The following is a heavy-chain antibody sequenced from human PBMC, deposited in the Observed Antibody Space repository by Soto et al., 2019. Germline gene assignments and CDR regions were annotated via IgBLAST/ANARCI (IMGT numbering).Heavy chain of an antibody. CDR2: ISSSSSTI. CDR1: GFTFSSYS. CDR3: AGTGYCCGGRYHGVFDY. D-gene: IGHD2-15*01. J-gene: IGHJ4*02. Sequence: PGGSLRLSCAASGFTFSSYSMNWVRQAPGKGLEWVSYISSSSSTIYYADSVKGRFTISRDNAKNSLYLQMNSLRDEDTAVYYCAGTGYCCGGRYHGVFDYRGRGPLDPLS. V-gene: IGHV3-48*02.